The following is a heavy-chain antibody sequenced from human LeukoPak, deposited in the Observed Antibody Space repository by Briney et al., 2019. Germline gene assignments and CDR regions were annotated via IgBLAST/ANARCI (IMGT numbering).Heavy chain of an antibody. CDR3: ARARFGELFGNDY. V-gene: IGHV3-11*01. J-gene: IGHJ4*02. D-gene: IGHD3-10*01. Sequence: PGGSLRLSCAASGFTFSDYFMSWIRQAPGKGLQWFSYISSSGSTIYYADSVKGRFTISRDNAKNSLYLQMNSLRAEDTAVYYCARARFGELFGNDYWGQGTLVTVSS. CDR1: GFTFSDYF. CDR2: ISSSGSTI.